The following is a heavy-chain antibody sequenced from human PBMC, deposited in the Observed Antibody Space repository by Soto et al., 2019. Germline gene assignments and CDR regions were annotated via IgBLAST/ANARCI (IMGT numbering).Heavy chain of an antibody. CDR2: ISSSSSYI. V-gene: IGHV3-21*01. CDR3: ARDRSYYDSSGYFDY. D-gene: IGHD3-22*01. Sequence: XVSLRLSFAASGFTFSSYSMNWVRQAPGKGLEWVSSISSSSSYIYYADSVKGRFTISRDNAKNSLYLQMNSLRAEDTAVYYCARDRSYYDSSGYFDYWGQGTLV. J-gene: IGHJ4*02. CDR1: GFTFSSYS.